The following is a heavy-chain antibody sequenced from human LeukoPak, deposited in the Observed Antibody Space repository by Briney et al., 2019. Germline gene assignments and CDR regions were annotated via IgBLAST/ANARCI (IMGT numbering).Heavy chain of an antibody. CDR3: ARKTDSSGSGDY. V-gene: IGHV3-53*01. J-gene: IGHJ4*02. CDR1: GFTVSSNF. D-gene: IGHD3-22*01. CDR2: IYSRGGT. Sequence: GGSLRLSFAASGFTVSSNFMSWVRQAPGKGLDCVSVIYSRGGTYYADSVQGRFTISRDASKNTLFLQMNSLRADDTAVYYCARKTDSSGSGDYWGQGTLVTVSS.